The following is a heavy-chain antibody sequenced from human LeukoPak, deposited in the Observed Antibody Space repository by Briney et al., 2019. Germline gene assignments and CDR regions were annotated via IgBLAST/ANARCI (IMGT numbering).Heavy chain of an antibody. CDR1: GFTFSTYS. CDR2: ISSSGSYI. V-gene: IGHV3-21*04. Sequence: PGGSLRLSCSASGFTFSTYSMNWVRQAPGKGLEWVSCISSSGSYIYFADSVKGRFTISRDNAKNSLYLQMNSLRAEDTAVYYCARDRKSCGGDCYAPHWYFDLWGRGTLVTVSS. J-gene: IGHJ2*01. CDR3: ARDRKSCGGDCYAPHWYFDL. D-gene: IGHD2-21*02.